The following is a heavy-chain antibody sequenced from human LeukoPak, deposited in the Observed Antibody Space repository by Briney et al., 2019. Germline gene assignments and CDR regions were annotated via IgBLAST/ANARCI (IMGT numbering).Heavy chain of an antibody. J-gene: IGHJ4*02. D-gene: IGHD3-3*01. Sequence: SETLSLTCTVSGGSISSGDYYWSWIRQPPGKGLEWIGYIYYSGSTYYNPSLKSRVTISVDTSKNQFSLKLSSVTAADTAVYYCARAPHGAFLEWLSYFDYWGQGTLVTVSS. CDR2: IYYSGST. V-gene: IGHV4-30-4*08. CDR1: GGSISSGDYY. CDR3: ARAPHGAFLEWLSYFDY.